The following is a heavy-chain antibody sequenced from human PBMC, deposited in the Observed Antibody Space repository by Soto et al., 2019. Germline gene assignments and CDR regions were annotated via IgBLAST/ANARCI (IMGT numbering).Heavy chain of an antibody. J-gene: IGHJ6*02. D-gene: IGHD2-2*01. V-gene: IGHV3-11*05. Sequence: PGGSLRLSCAASGFTFSDYYMSWIRQAPGKGLEWVSYISSSSSYTNYADSVKGRFTISRDNAKNSLYLQMNSLRAEDTAVYYCARAGRVVVPAAPHGFGMDVWGQGTTVTVSS. CDR2: ISSSSSYT. CDR1: GFTFSDYY. CDR3: ARAGRVVVPAAPHGFGMDV.